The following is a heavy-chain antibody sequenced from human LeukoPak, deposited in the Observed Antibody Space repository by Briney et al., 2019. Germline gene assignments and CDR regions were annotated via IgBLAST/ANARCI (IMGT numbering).Heavy chain of an antibody. CDR3: ARHYYGSGTYYHFDS. J-gene: IGHJ4*02. CDR2: ISPYNGNT. CDR1: GYTFASYG. D-gene: IGHD3-10*01. V-gene: IGHV1-18*01. Sequence: ASVKVSCKTSGYTFASYGVSWVRQAPGQGLEWMAWISPYNGNTNYAQKLQGRVTLTTVTSTSTAYMELRSLRSDDTAVYYCARHYYGSGTYYHFDSWGQGTLVTVSS.